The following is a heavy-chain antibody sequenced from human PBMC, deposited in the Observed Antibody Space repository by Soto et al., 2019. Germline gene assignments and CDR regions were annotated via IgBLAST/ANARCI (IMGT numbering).Heavy chain of an antibody. J-gene: IGHJ4*02. V-gene: IGHV4-59*08. CDR2: IYSSGST. D-gene: IGHD6-19*01. Sequence: PSETLSLTCTVSGGSISSYSWSWIRQPPGKGLEWIGYIYSSGSTYYNPSLRSRVTILLDTSKSHFSLNLTSVTASDTAVYYCARQRASYATGWYSFDSWGQGALVPVSS. CDR1: GGSISSYS. CDR3: ARQRASYATGWYSFDS.